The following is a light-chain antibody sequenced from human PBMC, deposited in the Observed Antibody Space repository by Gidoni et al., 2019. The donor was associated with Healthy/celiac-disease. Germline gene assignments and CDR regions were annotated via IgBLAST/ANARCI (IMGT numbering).Light chain of an antibody. V-gene: IGKV3-20*01. CDR1: QSVSSSY. CDR2: GAS. J-gene: IGKJ1*01. CDR3: QQYGSLPRA. Sequence: EIALPQSPGTLSFSPGEQATLSCRASQSVSSSYLAWYQQKPGQAPRLLIYGASSRATGLPDRFSGSGSGTDFTLTISRLEPEDFAVYYCQQYGSLPRAFGQGTKVEIK.